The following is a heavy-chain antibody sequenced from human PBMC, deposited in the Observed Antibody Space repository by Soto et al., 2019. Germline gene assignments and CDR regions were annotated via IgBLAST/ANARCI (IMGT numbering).Heavy chain of an antibody. Sequence: PGGSLRLSFAASGFTFSSYEMNWVRQAPGKGLEWVSYISSSGSTIYYADSVKGRFTISRDNSKNSLYLQPNSLRAEDTAVYYGAKDRRGYSQRSEPYYYYGMDVWGQGTTVTVSS. CDR2: ISSSGSTI. CDR1: GFTFSSYE. D-gene: IGHD5-18*01. V-gene: IGHV3-48*03. J-gene: IGHJ6*02. CDR3: AKDRRGYSQRSEPYYYYGMDV.